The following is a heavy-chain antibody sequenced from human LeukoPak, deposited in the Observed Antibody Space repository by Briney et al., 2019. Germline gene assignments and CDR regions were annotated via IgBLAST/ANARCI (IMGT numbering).Heavy chain of an antibody. CDR1: GFVLSDYG. Sequence: GGPLRLSCATSGFVLSDYGIHCVRQAPGKGLEWVAFIRYDGSDPNYPDSVKGRFTISRDNSKNMVQLQMNSLRVEDTAVYYCAQDRFCSSDSCSFGTTWFDPWGQGTLVTVSS. CDR3: AQDRFCSSDSCSFGTTWFDP. D-gene: IGHD2-2*01. J-gene: IGHJ5*02. CDR2: IRYDGSDP. V-gene: IGHV3-30*02.